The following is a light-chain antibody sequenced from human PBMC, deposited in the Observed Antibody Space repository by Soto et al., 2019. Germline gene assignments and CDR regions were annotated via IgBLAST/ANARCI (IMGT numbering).Light chain of an antibody. CDR1: SSNIGAGYD. Sequence: QSVLTQPPSVSGAPGQRVTISCTGSSSNIGAGYDVHWYQQLPGTAPKVLIYGNSNRPSGVPDRFSGSKSVTSASLAITGLQAEDEADYYCQSYDSSLSGYVFGTGTKGT. CDR2: GNS. J-gene: IGLJ1*01. V-gene: IGLV1-40*01. CDR3: QSYDSSLSGYV.